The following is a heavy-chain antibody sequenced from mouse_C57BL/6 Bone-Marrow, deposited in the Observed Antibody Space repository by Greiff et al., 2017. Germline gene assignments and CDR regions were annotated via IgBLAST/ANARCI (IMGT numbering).Heavy chain of an antibody. V-gene: IGHV1-85*01. CDR3: ARGGTVALDY. D-gene: IGHD1-1*01. CDR2: IYPRDGST. Sequence: QVQLQQSGPELVKPGASVKLSCKASGYTFTSYDINWVQQRPGQGLEWIGWIYPRDGSTKYNEKFKGKATLTVDTSSSTAYMELHSLTSEDAAVYVCARGGTVALDYWGQGTTLTVSS. CDR1: GYTFTSYD. J-gene: IGHJ2*01.